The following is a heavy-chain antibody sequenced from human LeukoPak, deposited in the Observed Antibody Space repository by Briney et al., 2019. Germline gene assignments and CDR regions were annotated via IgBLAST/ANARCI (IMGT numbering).Heavy chain of an antibody. V-gene: IGHV3-66*01. CDR1: GFTVSGNF. Sequence: GGSLRLSCAASGFTVSGNFLGWVRQAPGKGLEWVSVVYSGGFIYYADSVKGRFTISRDNSKNTLYLQMNSLRAEDTAVYYCAGGFLRLFDYWGQGTLVTVSS. D-gene: IGHD5-12*01. J-gene: IGHJ4*02. CDR3: AGGFLRLFDY. CDR2: VYSGGFI.